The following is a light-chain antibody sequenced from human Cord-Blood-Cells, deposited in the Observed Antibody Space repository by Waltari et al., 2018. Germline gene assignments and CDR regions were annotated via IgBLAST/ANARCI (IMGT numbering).Light chain of an antibody. CDR1: RSDVGGYNY. CDR2: DVS. Sequence: QSALTQPRSVSGSPGQSVPIPCTGTRSDVGGYNYVSWYQQHPGKAPKLMIYDVSKRPSGVPDRFSGSKSGNTASLTISGLQAEDEADYYCCSYAGSYTFFGTGTKVTVL. V-gene: IGLV2-11*01. J-gene: IGLJ1*01. CDR3: CSYAGSYTF.